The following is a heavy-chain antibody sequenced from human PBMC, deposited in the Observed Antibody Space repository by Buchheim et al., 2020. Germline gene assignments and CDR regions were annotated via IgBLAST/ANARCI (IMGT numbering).Heavy chain of an antibody. J-gene: IGHJ2*01. V-gene: IGHV4-39*01. CDR3: ASMTVHWYFDL. CDR2: IYYSGNT. D-gene: IGHD2-21*02. CDR1: GGSISSGSSY. Sequence: QLQLQESGPGLVKPSETLSLTCTVSGGSISSGSSYWGWIRQPPGKGLEWIGSIYYSGNTYHNPSLKSRVTMSVDTSKNQFSLRLSSVTAADTAVYHCASMTVHWYFDLWGRGTL.